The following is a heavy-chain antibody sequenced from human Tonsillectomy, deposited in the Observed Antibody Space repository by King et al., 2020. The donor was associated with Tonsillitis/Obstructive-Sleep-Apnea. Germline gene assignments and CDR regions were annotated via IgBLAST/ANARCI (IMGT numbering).Heavy chain of an antibody. V-gene: IGHV1-3*01. CDR3: AIIPPGIAVAGRGAFDI. Sequence: VQLVQSGAEVKKPGASVKVSCKASGYTFTSYAMHWVRQAPGQRLEWMGWINAGNGNTKYSQKFQGRVTITRDTSASTAYMGLSSLRSEDTAVYYCAIIPPGIAVAGRGAFDIWGQGTMVTVSS. CDR1: GYTFTSYA. CDR2: INAGNGNT. J-gene: IGHJ3*02. D-gene: IGHD6-19*01.